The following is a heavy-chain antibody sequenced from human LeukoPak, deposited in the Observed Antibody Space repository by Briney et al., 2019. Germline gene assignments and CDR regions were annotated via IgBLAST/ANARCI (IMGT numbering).Heavy chain of an antibody. CDR1: GFSLSTSGMC. CDR2: IDWDDDK. V-gene: IGHV2-70*01. Sequence: SGPTLVNPTQTLTLTCTFSGFSLSTSGMCVSWIRQPPGKALEWLALIDWDDDKYYSTSLKTRLTISKDTSKNQVVLTMTNMDPVDTATYYCARIILRSGYYDSSGFDYWGQGTLVTVSS. D-gene: IGHD3-22*01. CDR3: ARIILRSGYYDSSGFDY. J-gene: IGHJ4*02.